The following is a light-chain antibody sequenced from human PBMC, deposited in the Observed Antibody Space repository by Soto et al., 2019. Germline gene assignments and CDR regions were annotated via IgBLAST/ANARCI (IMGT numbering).Light chain of an antibody. CDR2: GVS. V-gene: IGKV3-20*01. CDR1: QTGNRNY. CDR3: QQYIASPWT. J-gene: IGKJ1*01. Sequence: IVLTQSPGTLALSLGDEATLSCTASQTGNRNYLAWYLQKPAQPPRLLIYGVSNRAPGVPDRFSGGGSGTEFTLSISRLEPDGFGTFYFQQYIASPWTLVQGTRLEVK.